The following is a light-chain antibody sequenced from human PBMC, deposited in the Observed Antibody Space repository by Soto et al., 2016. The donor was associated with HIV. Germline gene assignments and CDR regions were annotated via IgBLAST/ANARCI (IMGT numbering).Light chain of an antibody. CDR1: QDISSW. J-gene: IGKJ4*01. CDR3: QQINSFPLT. CDR2: GAS. Sequence: DIQMTQSPSSVSASVGDRVTITCRASQDISSWLAWYQQKPGKAPQLLIYGASTLQSGVPSRFSGSGSGTEFTLTISSLQPEDFATYFCQQINSFPLTFGGGTKVEI. V-gene: IGKV1-12*01.